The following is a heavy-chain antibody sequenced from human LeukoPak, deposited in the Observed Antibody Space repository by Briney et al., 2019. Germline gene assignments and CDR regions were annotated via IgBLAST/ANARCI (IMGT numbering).Heavy chain of an antibody. CDR2: ISGSGGST. CDR1: GFTFSSYA. CDR3: ARDQSQTYYYDSSGPSGYFDY. V-gene: IGHV3-23*01. Sequence: GGSLRLSCAASGFTFSSYAMSWVRQAPGKGLEWVSAISGSGGSTYYADSVKGRFTISRDNSKNTLYLQMNSLRAEDTAVYYCARDQSQTYYYDSSGPSGYFDYWGQGTLVTVSS. D-gene: IGHD3-22*01. J-gene: IGHJ4*02.